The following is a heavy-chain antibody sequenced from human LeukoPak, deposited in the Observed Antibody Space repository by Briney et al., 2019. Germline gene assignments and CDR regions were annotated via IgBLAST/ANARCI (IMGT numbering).Heavy chain of an antibody. CDR2: VYYTGTT. CDR3: ARRLGVVVVPAAMPGTLDY. D-gene: IGHD2-2*01. V-gene: IGHV4-39*07. CDR1: GGSISGTTYY. Sequence: SETLSLTCTVSGGSISGTTYYWGWIRQPPGKGLEWIGTVYYTGTTYYNPSLKSRVTISLDTSKNQFSLKLSSVTAADTAVYYCARRLGVVVVPAAMPGTLDYWGQGTLVTVSS. J-gene: IGHJ4*02.